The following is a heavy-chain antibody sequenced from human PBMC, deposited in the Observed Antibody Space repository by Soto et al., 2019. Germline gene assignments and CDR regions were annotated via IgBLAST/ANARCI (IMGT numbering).Heavy chain of an antibody. CDR3: AGDTYSSGWYMVWFDP. D-gene: IGHD6-19*01. J-gene: IGHJ5*02. Sequence: ASVKVSCKASGYTFTSYAMHWVRQAPGQRLEWMGWINAGNGNTKYSQKFQGRVTITRDTSASTAYMELSSLRSEDTAVYYCAGDTYSSGWYMVWFDPWGQGTLVTVSS. CDR1: GYTFTSYA. CDR2: INAGNGNT. V-gene: IGHV1-3*01.